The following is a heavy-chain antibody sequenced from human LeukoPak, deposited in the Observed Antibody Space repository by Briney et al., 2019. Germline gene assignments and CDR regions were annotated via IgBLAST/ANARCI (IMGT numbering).Heavy chain of an antibody. Sequence: PSETLSLTCTVSGGSISSGSYYWSWIRQPAGKGLEWIGRIYTSGSTNYNPSLKSRVTISVDTSKNQFSLKLSSVTAADTAVYYCARERVVPAANVRVGAFDIWGQGTMVTVSS. CDR2: IYTSGST. V-gene: IGHV4-61*02. CDR1: GGSISSGSYY. CDR3: ARERVVPAANVRVGAFDI. D-gene: IGHD2-2*01. J-gene: IGHJ3*02.